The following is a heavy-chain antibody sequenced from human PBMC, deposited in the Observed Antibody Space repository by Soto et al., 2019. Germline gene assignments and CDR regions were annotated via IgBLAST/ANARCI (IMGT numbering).Heavy chain of an antibody. V-gene: IGHV1-2*02. J-gene: IGHJ3*02. Sequence: ASVKVSCKASGYTFTGYYVHWVRQAPGQGLEWMGWINHNSGDTNYAQKFQGRVIMTRDTSISTAYMELSWLRSDDTAVYYCARGFYYDSGYWAAFDIWGQGTMVTVSS. D-gene: IGHD3-22*01. CDR3: ARGFYYDSGYWAAFDI. CDR2: INHNSGDT. CDR1: GYTFTGYY.